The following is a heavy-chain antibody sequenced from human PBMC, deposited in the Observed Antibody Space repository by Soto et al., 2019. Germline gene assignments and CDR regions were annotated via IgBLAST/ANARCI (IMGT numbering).Heavy chain of an antibody. V-gene: IGHV4-59*11. D-gene: IGHD4-4*01. CDR3: ERNLHDYNLRNSFDP. CDR2: VYYSGST. J-gene: IGHJ5*02. CDR1: GGSIANHY. Sequence: SETVSLTSSVYGGSIANHYWSWIRQPPGKGLEWSGYVYYSGSTNYNPSLKSRVTMSVDTSRDLFSLKLTSVTAADTATYYCERNLHDYNLRNSFDPWGQGTLVTIAP.